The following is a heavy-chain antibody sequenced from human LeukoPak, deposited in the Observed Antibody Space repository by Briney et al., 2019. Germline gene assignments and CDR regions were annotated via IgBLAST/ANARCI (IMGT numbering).Heavy chain of an antibody. CDR3: ARDYDILTGSFDI. V-gene: IGHV1-2*04. CDR2: INPNSGGT. Sequence: VASVKVSCTASGYTFTGYYMHWVRQAPGQGLEWMGWINPNSGGTNYAQKFQGWVTMTRDTSISTAYMELSRLRSDDTAVYYCARDYDILTGSFDIWGQGTMVTVSS. D-gene: IGHD3-9*01. CDR1: GYTFTGYY. J-gene: IGHJ3*02.